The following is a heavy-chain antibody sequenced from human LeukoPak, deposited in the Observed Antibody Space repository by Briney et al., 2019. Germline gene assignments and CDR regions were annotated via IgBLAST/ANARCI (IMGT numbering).Heavy chain of an antibody. CDR3: AREVPWVWNFDL. Sequence: PSQTLSLTCTVSGGSISSGDYYWIWIRQPPGTGLEWIGYIYYSGSTYYNPSPKSRVTISVDTSKNQSSLKLNSVTAADTAVYYCAREVPWVWNFDLWGRGTLVTVSS. CDR2: IYYSGST. J-gene: IGHJ2*01. D-gene: IGHD1-26*01. CDR1: GGSISSGDYY. V-gene: IGHV4-30-4*01.